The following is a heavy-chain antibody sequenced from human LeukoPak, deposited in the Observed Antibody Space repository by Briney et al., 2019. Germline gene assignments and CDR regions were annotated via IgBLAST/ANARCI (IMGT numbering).Heavy chain of an antibody. D-gene: IGHD2-2*01. Sequence: YSVKGRFTISRDNSKNTLYLQMNSLRAEDTAVYYCARDRPSYCSSTSCYPYYYYYYMDVWGKGTTVTVSS. CDR3: ARDRPSYCSSTSCYPYYYYYYMDV. V-gene: IGHV3-30*14. J-gene: IGHJ6*03.